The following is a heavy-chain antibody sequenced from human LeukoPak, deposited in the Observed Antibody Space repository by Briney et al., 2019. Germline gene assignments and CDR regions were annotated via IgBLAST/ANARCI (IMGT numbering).Heavy chain of an antibody. CDR3: ARGQKSVGRTLAGTTIYSYYYYMDV. Sequence: PGGSLRLSCAASGFTFSSYAMSWVRQAPGKGLEWVSAISGSGGSTYSADSGKGRFTTSRDKSKNPLYLQMNSLRPEDTAVYYCARGQKSVGRTLAGTTIYSYYYYMDVWGKGTTVTVSS. CDR1: GFTFSSYA. J-gene: IGHJ6*03. V-gene: IGHV3-23*01. D-gene: IGHD6-19*01. CDR2: ISGSGGST.